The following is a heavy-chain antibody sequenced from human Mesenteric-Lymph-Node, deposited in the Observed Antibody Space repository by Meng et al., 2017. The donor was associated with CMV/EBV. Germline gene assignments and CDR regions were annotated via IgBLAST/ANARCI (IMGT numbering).Heavy chain of an antibody. CDR1: GFTFSNYD. J-gene: IGHJ4*02. D-gene: IGHD6-19*01. Sequence: GESLKISCAASGFTFSNYDMNWVRQAPGKGLEWVSNIGRSDRTISYADSVKGRFTISRDNAKNSLYLQMNSLTAEDTAVYYCAREGSAWNFDYWGQGTLVTVSS. CDR2: IGRSDRTI. CDR3: AREGSAWNFDY. V-gene: IGHV3-48*03.